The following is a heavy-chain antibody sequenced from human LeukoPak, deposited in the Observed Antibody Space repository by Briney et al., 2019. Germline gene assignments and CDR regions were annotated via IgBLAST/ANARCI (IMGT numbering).Heavy chain of an antibody. CDR2: ISWNSDSI. V-gene: IGHV3-9*01. CDR3: AKGRDHNWFDP. Sequence: PGRSLRLSCAASGFTFDDYAMHWVRQAPGKGLEWVSGISWNSDSIGYADSVKGRFTISRDNAKTSLYLQMNSLRAEDTALYYCAKGRDHNWFDPWGQGTLVTVSS. J-gene: IGHJ5*02. CDR1: GFTFDDYA.